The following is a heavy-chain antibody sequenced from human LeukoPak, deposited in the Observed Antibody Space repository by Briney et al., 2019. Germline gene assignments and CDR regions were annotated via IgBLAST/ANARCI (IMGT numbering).Heavy chain of an antibody. CDR1: GFTFSSYS. D-gene: IGHD3-10*01. Sequence: GGSLRLSCAASGFTFSSYSMNWVRQAPGKGLEWVSSISSSSSYIYYADSVKGRFTISRDNAKNSLYLQMNSLRAEDTAVYYCARGWFGELSLPLELYYYYMDVWGKGTTVTVSS. CDR3: ARGWFGELSLPLELYYYYMDV. CDR2: ISSSSSYI. J-gene: IGHJ6*03. V-gene: IGHV3-21*04.